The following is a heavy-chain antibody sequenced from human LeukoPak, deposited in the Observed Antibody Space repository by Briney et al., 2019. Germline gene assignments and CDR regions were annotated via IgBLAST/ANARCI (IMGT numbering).Heavy chain of an antibody. CDR1: GYTFTGYY. J-gene: IGHJ6*03. D-gene: IGHD6-13*01. V-gene: IGHV1-2*02. CDR3: AIDLDEGSSWYYYDYYYMDV. CDR2: INPNSGGT. Sequence: ASVKVSCKASGYTFTGYYMHWVRQAPGQGLEWMGWINPNSGGTNYAQKFQGRVTMTSDTSISTAYMELSRLRSDDTAVYYCAIDLDEGSSWYYYDYYYMDVWGKGTTVTISS.